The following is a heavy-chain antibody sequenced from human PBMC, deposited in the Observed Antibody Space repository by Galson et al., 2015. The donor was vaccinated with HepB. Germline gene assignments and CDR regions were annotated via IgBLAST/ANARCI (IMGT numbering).Heavy chain of an antibody. CDR3: AREKAVFMAVEGDYYYGMDV. Sequence: SVKVSCKASGYTFTSYAMHWVRQAPGQRLEWMGWINAGNGNTKYSQKFQGRVTITRDTSASTAYMELSSLRSEDTAVYYCAREKAVFMAVEGDYYYGMDVWGQGTTVTVSS. CDR1: GYTFTSYA. V-gene: IGHV1-3*01. CDR2: INAGNGNT. J-gene: IGHJ6*02. D-gene: IGHD5-24*01.